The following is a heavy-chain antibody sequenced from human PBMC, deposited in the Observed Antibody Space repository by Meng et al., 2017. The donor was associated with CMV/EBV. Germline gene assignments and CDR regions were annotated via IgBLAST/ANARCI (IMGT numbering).Heavy chain of an antibody. D-gene: IGHD6-13*01. Sequence: LSLTCAASGFTFSSYWMHWVRQAPGKGLVWVSRINSDGSSTSYADSVKGRFTISRDNAKNTLYLQMNSLRAEDTAVYYCARRPGYSSSWSGDAFDIWGQGTRVTVSS. V-gene: IGHV3-74*01. J-gene: IGHJ3*02. CDR1: GFTFSSYW. CDR3: ARRPGYSSSWSGDAFDI. CDR2: INSDGSST.